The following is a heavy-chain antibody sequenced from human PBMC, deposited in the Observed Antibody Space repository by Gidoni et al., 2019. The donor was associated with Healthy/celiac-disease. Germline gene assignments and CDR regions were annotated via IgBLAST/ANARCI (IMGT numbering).Heavy chain of an antibody. J-gene: IGHJ5*02. D-gene: IGHD6-6*01. CDR1: GFPFSSYD. CDR2: IGTAGET. CDR3: ARGVGQLKISGFDP. V-gene: IGHV3-13*01. Sequence: EVQLVESGGGLVQPGGSLRLSCAASGFPFSSYDMHWVRQATGKGLEWVSAIGTAGETYYPGSVEGRFTISRENAKTSLYLQMNSRRAGDTAVYYCARGVGQLKISGFDPWGQGTLVTVSS.